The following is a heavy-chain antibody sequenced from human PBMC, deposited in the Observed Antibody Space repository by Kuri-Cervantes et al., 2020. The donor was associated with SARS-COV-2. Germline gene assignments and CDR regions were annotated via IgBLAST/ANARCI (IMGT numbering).Heavy chain of an antibody. CDR2: FDPEDGET. V-gene: IGHV1-24*01. CDR3: ATGPGLVAQFDY. D-gene: IGHD3/OR15-3a*01. Sequence: ASVKVSCKVSGYTLTDLLIHWVRQAPGKGLEWMGGFDPEDGETIYAQKFQGRVTMTEDTSTDTAYMELSSLRAEDTAVYYCATGPGLVAQFDYWGQGTLVTVSS. J-gene: IGHJ4*02. CDR1: GYTLTDLL.